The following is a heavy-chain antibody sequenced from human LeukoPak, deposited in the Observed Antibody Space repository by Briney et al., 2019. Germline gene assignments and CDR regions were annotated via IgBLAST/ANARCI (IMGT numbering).Heavy chain of an antibody. D-gene: IGHD2-2*01. CDR1: GFNFIDYS. J-gene: IGHJ4*01. CDR2: IGISSGNT. V-gene: IGHV3-48*01. CDR3: ATDHRYAFDN. Sequence: GGSLRLSCAASGFNFIDYSMNWVRQAPGKGLEWISYIGISSGNTKYADSVKGRFTISRDKARNSLYLQMNSLRVEDTAVYYCATDHRYAFDNWGHGTLVTVSS.